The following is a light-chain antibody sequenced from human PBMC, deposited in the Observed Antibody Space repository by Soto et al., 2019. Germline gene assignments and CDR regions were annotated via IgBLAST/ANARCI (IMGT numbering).Light chain of an antibody. J-gene: IGLJ1*01. CDR2: EVS. Sequence: QSALTQPPSASGSPGQSVTISCTGTSSDVGGYNYVSWYQQHPGKAPKLMIYEVSKRPLEVPDRFSGSKSGNTASLTFSGLQAEYQADYYCSSYAGSNNYVFGTGTKVTVL. CDR1: SSDVGGYNY. V-gene: IGLV2-8*01. CDR3: SSYAGSNNYV.